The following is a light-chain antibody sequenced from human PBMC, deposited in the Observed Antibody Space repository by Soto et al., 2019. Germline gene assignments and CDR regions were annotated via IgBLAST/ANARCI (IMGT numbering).Light chain of an antibody. J-gene: IGKJ3*01. V-gene: IGKV3-11*01. Sequence: EIVLTQSPATLSLSPGERATLSCRASQSVSSYLAWYQQKPGQAPRLLIYDTSKRATGIPARFSGSGYGTDFTLTISSLEPEDFAVYHCQQRTNWPRSFTFGPGTKVDIK. CDR2: DTS. CDR1: QSVSSY. CDR3: QQRTNWPRSFT.